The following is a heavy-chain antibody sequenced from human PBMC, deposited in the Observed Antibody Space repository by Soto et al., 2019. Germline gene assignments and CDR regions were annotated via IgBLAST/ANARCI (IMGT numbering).Heavy chain of an antibody. D-gene: IGHD5-12*01. CDR1: GFTVSSNY. V-gene: IGHV3-53*04. CDR2: IYSGGST. J-gene: IGHJ4*02. Sequence: EVPLVESGGGLVQPGGSLRLSCAASGFTVSSNYMSWVRQAPGKGLEWVSVIYSGGSTYYADSVKGRFTISRHNSKNTLYLQMNSLRAEDTAVYYCAGTRGYSGYDYRPFDYWGQGTLVTVSS. CDR3: AGTRGYSGYDYRPFDY.